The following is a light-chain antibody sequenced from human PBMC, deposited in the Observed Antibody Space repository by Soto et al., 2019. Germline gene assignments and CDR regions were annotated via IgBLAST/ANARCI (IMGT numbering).Light chain of an antibody. J-gene: IGKJ2*01. V-gene: IGKV1-39*01. CDR1: KSISSY. CDR2: AAY. Sequence: DIRMTQSPSSLSASVGDRVNITWRASKSISSYLNWYQHKPGTAPKLLIYAAYRLQSGVPSRFTGSGSRTDFTLTISSLQPEDFATYFCQQSNSSPYTFGQGTRLEIK. CDR3: QQSNSSPYT.